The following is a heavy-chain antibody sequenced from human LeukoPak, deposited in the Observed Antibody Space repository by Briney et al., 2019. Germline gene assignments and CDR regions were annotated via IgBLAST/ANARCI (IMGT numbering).Heavy chain of an antibody. CDR2: INPNSGGT. CDR1: GYTFTGYY. V-gene: IGHV1-2*02. CDR3: ASWSSSPPYYYYYMDV. J-gene: IGHJ6*03. Sequence: ASVKVSCKASGYTFTGYYMHWVRQAPGQGLEWMGWINPNSGGTNYAQKFQGRVTMTRDTSISTAYMELSRLRSDDAAVYYCASWSSSPPYYYYYMDVWGKGTTVTVSS. D-gene: IGHD6-6*01.